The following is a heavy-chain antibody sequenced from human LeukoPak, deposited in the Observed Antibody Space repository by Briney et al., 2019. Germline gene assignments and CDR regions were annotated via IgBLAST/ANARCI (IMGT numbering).Heavy chain of an antibody. CDR2: INPSGDST. Sequence: ASVKVSCKASGYIFSHFYMHWVRQAPGQGLEWMGIINPSGDSTNYAQKFQGRVTMTRDTSANTLYMELSSLRSEDTAVYYCARDPRQEAPFDYWGQGTLGTVSS. CDR1: GYIFSHFY. CDR3: ARDPRQEAPFDY. J-gene: IGHJ4*02. V-gene: IGHV1-46*01.